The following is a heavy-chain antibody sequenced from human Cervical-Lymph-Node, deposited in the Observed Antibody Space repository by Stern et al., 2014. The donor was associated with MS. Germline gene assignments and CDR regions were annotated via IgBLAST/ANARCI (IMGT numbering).Heavy chain of an antibody. Sequence: VQLVESGAEVKKPGASVKVSCKASGYTFIGYYIQLVRQAPGQGLELMGPINANSGGTEYAQAVKGRCTMYRDTPIRTAYMELSRLRSDDTATYYCARGHGSSSFGWFDPWGQGTLVTVSS. CDR2: INANSGGT. V-gene: IGHV1-2*06. CDR3: ARGHGSSSFGWFDP. J-gene: IGHJ5*02. CDR1: GYTFIGYY. D-gene: IGHD3-16*01.